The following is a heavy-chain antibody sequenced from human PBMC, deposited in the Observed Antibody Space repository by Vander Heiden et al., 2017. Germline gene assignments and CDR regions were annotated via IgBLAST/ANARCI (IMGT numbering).Heavy chain of an antibody. CDR1: GDSISNYY. Sequence: QVQLQESGPGLVQPSATLSLTCTASGDSISNYYWSWIRQPPGKGLEWIGYIYYSGNTNYNPSLKSLKGRVTISLDTSKSQFSLKLTSVTAADTAVYYCASSGWYLPFDYWGQGTLVTVSS. V-gene: IGHV4-59*08. CDR2: IYYSGNT. D-gene: IGHD6-19*01. CDR3: ASSGWYLPFDY. J-gene: IGHJ4*02.